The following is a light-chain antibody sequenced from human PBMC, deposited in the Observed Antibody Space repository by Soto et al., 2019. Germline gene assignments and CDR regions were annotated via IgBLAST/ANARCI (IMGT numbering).Light chain of an antibody. J-gene: IGKJ5*01. CDR1: ESISRW. V-gene: IGKV1-5*03. CDR3: QQQNSFSIT. Sequence: DIQMPQSPSTLSASAGARVTINCRASESISRWLAWYQKKTGKAPKILIYKASSLESGVPSRFSGSGSGTEFNLTINRPQADDCATYECQQQNSFSITFGQGTRLEIK. CDR2: KAS.